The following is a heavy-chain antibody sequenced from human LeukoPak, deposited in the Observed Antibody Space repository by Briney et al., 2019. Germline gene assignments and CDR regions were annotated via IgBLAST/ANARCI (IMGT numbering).Heavy chain of an antibody. CDR1: GGSISGYY. Sequence: KPSETLSLTCTVSGGSISGYYWSWIRQPPGKGLEWIGYIYYSGSTNYNPSLKSRVTVSVDTSKNQFSLKLSSVTAADTAVYYCARGYAGATTFDYWGQGTLVTVSS. CDR2: IYYSGST. D-gene: IGHD1-26*01. J-gene: IGHJ4*02. V-gene: IGHV4-59*01. CDR3: ARGYAGATTFDY.